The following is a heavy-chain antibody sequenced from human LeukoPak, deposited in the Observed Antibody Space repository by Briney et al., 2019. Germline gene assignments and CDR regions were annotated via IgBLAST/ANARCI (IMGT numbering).Heavy chain of an antibody. D-gene: IGHD5-24*01. J-gene: IGHJ5*02. CDR2: IRYDGSNK. CDR1: GFTFSSYG. V-gene: IGHV3-30*02. Sequence: GGSLRLSCAASGFTFSSYGMHWVRQAPGKGLEWVAFIRYDGSNKYYADSVKGRFTISRDNSKNTLYLQMNSLRAEDTAVYYCAKDLNFRWLQWGGENKNEPNWFDPWGQGTLVTVSS. CDR3: AKDLNFRWLQWGGENKNEPNWFDP.